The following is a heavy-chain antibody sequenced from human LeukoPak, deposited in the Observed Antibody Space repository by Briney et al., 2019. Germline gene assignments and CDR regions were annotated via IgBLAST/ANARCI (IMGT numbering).Heavy chain of an antibody. CDR1: GFTFTTFT. J-gene: IGHJ4*02. V-gene: IGHV3-23*01. CDR2: INRGGGGT. D-gene: IGHD3-10*01. Sequence: PGGSLRLSCAASGFTFTTFTMNWVRQAPGKGLEWASAINRGGGGTYYADFVKGRFTISRDNSENTLYLQMNSLRAEDTAAYYCAKGTERYREVSSFDSWGQGTQATVSS. CDR3: AKGTERYREVSSFDS.